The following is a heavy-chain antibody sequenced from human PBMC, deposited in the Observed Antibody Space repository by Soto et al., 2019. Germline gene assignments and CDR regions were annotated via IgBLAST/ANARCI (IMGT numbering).Heavy chain of an antibody. CDR2: IDPSDSYT. D-gene: IGHD3-22*01. Sequence: PGESLKISCKGSGYSFTSYWISWVRQMPGKGLEWMGRIDPSDSYTNYSPSFQGHVTISADKSISTAYLQWSSLKASDTAMYYCARLRYYDSSGYGADFQHWGQGTLGTVSS. CDR3: ARLRYYDSSGYGADFQH. V-gene: IGHV5-10-1*01. CDR1: GYSFTSYW. J-gene: IGHJ1*01.